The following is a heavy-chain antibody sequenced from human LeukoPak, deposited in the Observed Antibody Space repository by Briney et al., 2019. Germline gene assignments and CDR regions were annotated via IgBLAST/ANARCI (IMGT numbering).Heavy chain of an antibody. CDR1: GFTFSNAW. V-gene: IGHV3-74*01. CDR3: AKGGYCSGGSCPGEDAFDI. D-gene: IGHD2-15*01. J-gene: IGHJ3*02. Sequence: PGGSLRLSCAASGFTFSNAWMSWVRQAPGKGLVWVSRINSDGSSTSYADSVKGRFTISRDNAKNTLYLQMNSLRAEDTAVYYCAKGGYCSGGSCPGEDAFDIWGQGTMVTVSS. CDR2: INSDGSST.